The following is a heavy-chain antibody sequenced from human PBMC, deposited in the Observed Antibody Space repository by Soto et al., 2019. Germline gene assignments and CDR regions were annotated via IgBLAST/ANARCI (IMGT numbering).Heavy chain of an antibody. D-gene: IGHD3-16*01. J-gene: IGHJ2*01. V-gene: IGHV4-31*03. CDR3: ARDYGGAWYFDL. CDR1: GGSISSGGYC. CDR2: TKYSGST. Sequence: QVQLQESGPGLVKPSQTLSLTCTVSGGSISSGGYCWSWIRQHPGKGLEWIGYTKYSGSTYYTPSLKSRVTISVDPSKNQFSLQLSSVTAADPAVYYFARDYGGAWYFDLWGRGTLVTVSS.